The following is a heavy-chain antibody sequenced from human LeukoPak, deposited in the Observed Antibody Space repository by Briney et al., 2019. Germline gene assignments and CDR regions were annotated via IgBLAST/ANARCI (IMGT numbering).Heavy chain of an antibody. Sequence: ASVKVSCKASGNTFTGYCMHWVRQAPGQGLEWMGRINPNSGGTNYAQKFQGRVTMTRDTSISTAYMELSRLRSDDTAVYYCARDRTYYYDSSGYSGFDYWGQGTLVTVSS. CDR1: GNTFTGYC. J-gene: IGHJ4*02. CDR3: ARDRTYYYDSSGYSGFDY. CDR2: INPNSGGT. D-gene: IGHD3-22*01. V-gene: IGHV1-2*02.